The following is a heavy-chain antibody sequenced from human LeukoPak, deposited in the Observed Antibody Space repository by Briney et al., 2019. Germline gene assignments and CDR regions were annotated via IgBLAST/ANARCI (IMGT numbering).Heavy chain of an antibody. J-gene: IGHJ2*01. CDR1: GYTFTGYY. V-gene: IGHV1-2*02. CDR2: INPNSGGT. Sequence: ASVKVPCKASGYTFTGYYMHWVRQAPGQGLEWMGWINPNSGGTNYAQKFQGRVTMTRDTSISTAYMELSRLRSDDTAVYYCASYCSGGSCYPNWYFDLWGRGTLVTVSS. D-gene: IGHD2-15*01. CDR3: ASYCSGGSCYPNWYFDL.